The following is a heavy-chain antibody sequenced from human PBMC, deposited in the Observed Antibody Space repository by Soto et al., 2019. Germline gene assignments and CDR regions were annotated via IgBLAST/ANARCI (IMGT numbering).Heavy chain of an antibody. V-gene: IGHV3-23*01. CDR2: IKAGGDDT. CDR1: GFTFGSYA. J-gene: IGHJ4*02. Sequence: TGGSLRLSCAASGFTFGSYAMSWVRQAPGKGLEWVSAIKAGGDDTYYADSVRGRFTISRDNSKNTLYLQMNSLTVDDTAMYYCKRDVVASSPPGADYWGQGTLVTVSS. D-gene: IGHD5-12*01. CDR3: KRDVVASSPPGADY.